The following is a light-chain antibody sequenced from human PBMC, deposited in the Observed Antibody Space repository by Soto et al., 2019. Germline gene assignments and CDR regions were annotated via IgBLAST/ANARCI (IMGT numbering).Light chain of an antibody. Sequence: QSVVTQPASVSGSPGLSITMSCTGTSSDVGRYNYVSWYQQHPGKAPKLMIYDVSNRPSGVSNRFSGSKSGNTASLTISGLQAEDEADYYCSSYTSSSTLVFGTGTKVTVL. CDR3: SSYTSSSTLV. V-gene: IGLV2-14*01. CDR2: DVS. J-gene: IGLJ1*01. CDR1: SSDVGRYNY.